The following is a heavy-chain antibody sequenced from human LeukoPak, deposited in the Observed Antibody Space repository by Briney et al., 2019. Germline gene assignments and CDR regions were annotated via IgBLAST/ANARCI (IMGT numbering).Heavy chain of an antibody. CDR1: GFNFGNYA. CDR2: IWYDGSTK. V-gene: IGHV3-33*01. CDR3: ARDSGFGELVTYYFDY. J-gene: IGHJ4*02. Sequence: PGGSLRLSCAASGFNFGNYAMHWVRQVPGKGLEWVAVIWYDGSTKYYANYVKGRFTVSRDNSKNTLYLQMNILRPEDTAIYYCARDSGFGELVTYYFDYWGQGTLVTVSS. D-gene: IGHD3-10*01.